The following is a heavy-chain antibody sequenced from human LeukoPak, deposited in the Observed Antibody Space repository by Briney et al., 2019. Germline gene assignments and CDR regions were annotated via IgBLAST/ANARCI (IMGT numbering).Heavy chain of an antibody. CDR3: ARDSGGSGSPFDY. CDR2: ISSSSSYI. CDR1: GFTVSSNY. Sequence: GGSLRLSCAASGFTVSSNYMSWVRLAPGKGLEWVSSISSSSSYIYYADSVRGRFTISRDNAKNSLYLQMNSLRAEDTAVYYCARDSGGSGSPFDYWGQGTLVTVSS. J-gene: IGHJ4*02. V-gene: IGHV3-21*01. D-gene: IGHD3-10*01.